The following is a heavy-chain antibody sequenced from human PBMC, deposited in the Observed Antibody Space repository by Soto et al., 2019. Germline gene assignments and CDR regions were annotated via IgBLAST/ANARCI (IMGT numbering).Heavy chain of an antibody. J-gene: IGHJ4*02. CDR2: ISHDGRIE. CDR1: GFTFSTFA. D-gene: IGHD3-22*01. Sequence: GGSLRLSCAASGFTFSTFALHWVRQAPGEGLEWVALISHDGRIEKYADSVKGRFTISRDNSKNTLYMQMDSLRLEDTGVYYCARDYDSSGYNSGYWGQGTLVTVSS. V-gene: IGHV3-30-3*01. CDR3: ARDYDSSGYNSGY.